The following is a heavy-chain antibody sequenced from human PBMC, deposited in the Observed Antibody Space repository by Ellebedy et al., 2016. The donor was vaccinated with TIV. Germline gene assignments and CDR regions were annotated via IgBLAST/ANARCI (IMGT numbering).Heavy chain of an antibody. CDR3: ATQLERRGGASS. CDR1: GYNFASYW. CDR2: INPSDSDT. V-gene: IGHV5-10-1*01. Sequence: GESLKISCKGSGYNFASYWISWVRQMPGKGLEWMGKINPSDSDTNYSPSFQGHVPFSADTSISTAYLQWSGLQTPDTAIYYCATQLERRGGASSWGQGTLVTVSS. D-gene: IGHD5-24*01. J-gene: IGHJ5*02.